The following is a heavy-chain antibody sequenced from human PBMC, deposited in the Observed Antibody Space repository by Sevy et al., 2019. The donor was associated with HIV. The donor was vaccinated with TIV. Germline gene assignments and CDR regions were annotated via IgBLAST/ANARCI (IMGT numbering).Heavy chain of an antibody. CDR1: GFTSSSYS. CDR3: ARGKSTSGEENFDY. D-gene: IGHD3-16*01. V-gene: IGHV3-48*04. CDR2: ISSRNSTK. J-gene: IGHJ4*02. Sequence: GGSLRLSCATSGFTSSSYSMNWVRQAPGKGLEWVAYISSRNSTKYYADSVKGRFTISRDNAKNSLFLQMNSLRAEDTAVYYCARGKSTSGEENFDYWGQGTLVTVSS.